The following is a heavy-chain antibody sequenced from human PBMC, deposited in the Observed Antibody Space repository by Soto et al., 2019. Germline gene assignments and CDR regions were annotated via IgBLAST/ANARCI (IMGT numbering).Heavy chain of an antibody. CDR1: GFNFRSYT. J-gene: IGHJ4*02. CDR3: AKGGYTSYYDS. V-gene: IGHV3-23*01. D-gene: IGHD5-18*01. CDR2: IRASGDTT. Sequence: VQLLESGGGLVQPGGSLRLSCAASGFNFRSYTMTWVRQAPGKGLEWVSTIRASGDTTFYADSVKGRITISRDNSKNTVYLQMNTLAVEDTAVYFCAKGGYTSYYDSWGQGILVTVSS.